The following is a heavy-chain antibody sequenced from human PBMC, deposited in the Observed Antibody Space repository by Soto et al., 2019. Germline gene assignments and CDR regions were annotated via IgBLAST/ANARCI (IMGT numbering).Heavy chain of an antibody. J-gene: IGHJ6*02. D-gene: IGHD2-15*01. Sequence: HPGGSLRLSCEGSGFTFSAYAMNWVRQAPGKGLEWVSYISSRSDTLYYADSVKGRFTISRDNAKNSVYLQVNNLRDEDTAVYYCARDWDIVILSVPIPNYNYGMDVWGQGTTVTVS. V-gene: IGHV3-48*02. CDR3: ARDWDIVILSVPIPNYNYGMDV. CDR2: ISSRSDTL. CDR1: GFTFSAYA.